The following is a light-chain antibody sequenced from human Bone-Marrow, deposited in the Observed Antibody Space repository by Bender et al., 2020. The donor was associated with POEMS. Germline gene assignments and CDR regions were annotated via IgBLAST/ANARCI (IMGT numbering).Light chain of an antibody. Sequence: QSALTQPASVSGSPGQSITISCTGASTYIDDYTVVSWYQQHPGKAPKLMIYEGSERPSGVSTRFSGSKSGNTASLTISGLQPEDEADYYCSSYTTGRTYVFGTGTQVTVL. V-gene: IGLV2-14*02. CDR1: STYIDDYTV. J-gene: IGLJ1*01. CDR2: EGS. CDR3: SSYTTGRTYV.